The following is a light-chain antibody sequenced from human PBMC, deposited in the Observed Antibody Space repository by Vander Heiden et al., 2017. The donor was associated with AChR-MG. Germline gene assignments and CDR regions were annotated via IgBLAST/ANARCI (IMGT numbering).Light chain of an antibody. Sequence: DTQMTQSPSSVSASVGDRVTITCRASQGISRWLAWYQQKPGEAPKLLIYATSSLQSGGPSRFSGSGSGTDFTLTISSLHPEDFATYYCQQSNSFPPTFGHGTRVDIK. CDR2: ATS. CDR1: QGISRW. V-gene: IGKV1-12*01. J-gene: IGKJ3*01. CDR3: QQSNSFPPT.